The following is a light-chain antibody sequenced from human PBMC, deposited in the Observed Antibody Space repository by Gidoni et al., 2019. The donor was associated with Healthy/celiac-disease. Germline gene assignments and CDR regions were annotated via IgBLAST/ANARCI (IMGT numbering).Light chain of an antibody. CDR2: KDS. CDR1: ALPTQY. Sequence: SYELTQPPSVSVSPGQTARITCSGDALPTQYAYWYQQKPGQAPVLVIYKDSERPSGIPERFSGSSSGTTVTLTISGVQAEYEADYYCQSADSSGTRWVFGGGTKLTVL. CDR3: QSADSSGTRWV. J-gene: IGLJ3*02. V-gene: IGLV3-25*02.